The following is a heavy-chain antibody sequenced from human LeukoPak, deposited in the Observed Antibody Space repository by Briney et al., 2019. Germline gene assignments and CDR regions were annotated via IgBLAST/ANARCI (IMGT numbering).Heavy chain of an antibody. D-gene: IGHD5-12*01. CDR2: ISDSGGNT. Sequence: GGSLRLSCAASGFTFSSYGMNWVRQAPGKGLEWVSSISDSGGNTYHADSVKGRFTVSRDNSKNTLYLQMNSLRAEDTAVYYCAREKRLRHYYYYGMDVWGQGTTVTVSS. CDR3: AREKRLRHYYYYGMDV. CDR1: GFTFSSYG. J-gene: IGHJ6*02. V-gene: IGHV3-23*01.